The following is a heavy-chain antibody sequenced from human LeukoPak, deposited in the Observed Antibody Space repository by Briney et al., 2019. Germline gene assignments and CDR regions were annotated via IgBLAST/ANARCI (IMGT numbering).Heavy chain of an antibody. Sequence: GGSLRLSCAASGFTVSSNYMSWVRQAPGKGLEWVSVIYSGGSTYYADSVKGRFTISRDNSKNALYLQMNSLRAEDTAVYYCARDFRYFDWLFSHYYYYYGMDVWGQGTTVTVSS. CDR2: IYSGGST. CDR3: ARDFRYFDWLFSHYYYYYGMDV. V-gene: IGHV3-66*01. J-gene: IGHJ6*02. CDR1: GFTVSSNY. D-gene: IGHD3-9*01.